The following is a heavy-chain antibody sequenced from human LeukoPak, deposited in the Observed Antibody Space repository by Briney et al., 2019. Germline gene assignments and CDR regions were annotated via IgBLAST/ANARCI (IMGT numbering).Heavy chain of an antibody. CDR3: ARWADCSNISCRKGFDY. J-gene: IGHJ4*02. CDR2: IYYSGST. CDR1: GGSISSYY. Sequence: SETLSLTCTVSGGSISSYYWSCIRQPPGKGLEWIGYIYYSGSTSYNPSLKSRVTISVDTSKNQFSLNLSSVTAADTAVYYCARWADCSNISCRKGFDYWGQGTLVTVSS. V-gene: IGHV4-59*01. D-gene: IGHD2-2*01.